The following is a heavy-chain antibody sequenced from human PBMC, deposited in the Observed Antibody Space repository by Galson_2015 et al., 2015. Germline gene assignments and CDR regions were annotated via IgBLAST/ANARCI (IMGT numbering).Heavy chain of an antibody. CDR2: IWYDGSNK. V-gene: IGHV3-33*01. CDR3: ARSGGIAVAYTAFDY. CDR1: GFTFSSYG. Sequence: SLRLSCAASGFTFSSYGMHWVRQAPGKGLEWVAVIWYDGSNKYYADSVKGRFTISRDNSKNTLYLQMNSLRAEDTAVYYCARSGGIAVAYTAFDYWGREPWSPSPQ. D-gene: IGHD6-19*01. J-gene: IGHJ4*02.